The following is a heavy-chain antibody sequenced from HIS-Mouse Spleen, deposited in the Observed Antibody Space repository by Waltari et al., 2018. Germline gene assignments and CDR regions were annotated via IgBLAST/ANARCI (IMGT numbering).Heavy chain of an antibody. J-gene: IGHJ2*01. CDR1: GGSISSSRYY. CDR2: IYYSGST. D-gene: IGHD6-13*01. Sequence: QLQLQESGPGLVKPSETLSLTCPVSGGSISSSRYYWGWIRQPPGTGLEWIGSIYYSGSTYYNPSIKSRVTISVDTSKNQFSLKLSSVTAADTAVYYCAREIPYSSSWYDWYFDLWGRGTLVTVSS. V-gene: IGHV4-39*07. CDR3: AREIPYSSSWYDWYFDL.